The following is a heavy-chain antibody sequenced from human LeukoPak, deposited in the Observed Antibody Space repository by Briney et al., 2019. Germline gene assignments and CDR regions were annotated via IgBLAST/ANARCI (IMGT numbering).Heavy chain of an antibody. CDR2: ISAYNGKT. D-gene: IGHD7-27*01. Sequence: ASVKVSCKASGFTFTAHGFTWVRQAPGQGLEWMGWISAYNGKTESARRLQGRVTMTTDASTATVYMELRSLRSEDTAVYFCTRWGHNASWPPEASDCWGQGTPVTVSS. J-gene: IGHJ4*02. CDR1: GFTFTAHG. V-gene: IGHV1-18*01. CDR3: TRWGHNASWPPEASDC.